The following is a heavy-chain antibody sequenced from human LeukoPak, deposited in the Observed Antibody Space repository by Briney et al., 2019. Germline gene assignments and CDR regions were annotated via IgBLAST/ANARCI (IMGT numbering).Heavy chain of an antibody. CDR1: GYSISSGYY. CDR2: IYHSGTT. Sequence: KPSETLSLTCTVSGYSISSGYYWGWIRQPPGKGLEWVGTIYHSGTTFYSPSLKSILTVSVDTSNNQFSLKLTSVTAADTAVYYCARSYCAGGTCYPAWFDPWGQGTLVTVSS. J-gene: IGHJ5*02. V-gene: IGHV4-38-2*02. D-gene: IGHD2-15*01. CDR3: ARSYCAGGTCYPAWFDP.